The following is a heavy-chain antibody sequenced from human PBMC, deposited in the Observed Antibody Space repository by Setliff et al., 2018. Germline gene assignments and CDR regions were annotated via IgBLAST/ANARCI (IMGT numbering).Heavy chain of an antibody. Sequence: ASVKVSCKASGYTLSNSILSWVRQAPGQGLEWVGWISAYNGKTYSTQKFQDRVTLTTHTSTNMGYLELRDLRSDDTAVYYCLRLVRYCSRTACQRTSGDEVWGQGTLVTVSS. J-gene: IGHJ4*02. CDR1: GYTLSNSI. D-gene: IGHD2-8*01. V-gene: IGHV1-18*01. CDR2: ISAYNGKT. CDR3: LRLVRYCSRTACQRTSGDEV.